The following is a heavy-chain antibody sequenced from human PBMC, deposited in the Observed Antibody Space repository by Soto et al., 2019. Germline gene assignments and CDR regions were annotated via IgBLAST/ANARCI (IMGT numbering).Heavy chain of an antibody. Sequence: SETLSLTCAVSGGSISSSNWWRWGRPPPGKGLEWIGEIYHSGSTNYTPPLKSRVTISVDKSKNQFSLKLSSVTAADTAVFYCARAAMGGSSWPFDYWGQGTLVTVSS. J-gene: IGHJ4*02. CDR2: IYHSGST. D-gene: IGHD6-13*01. CDR1: GGSISSSNW. CDR3: ARAAMGGSSWPFDY. V-gene: IGHV4-4*02.